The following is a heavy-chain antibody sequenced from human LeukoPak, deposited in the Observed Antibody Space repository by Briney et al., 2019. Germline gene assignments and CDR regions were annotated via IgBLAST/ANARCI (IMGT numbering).Heavy chain of an antibody. J-gene: IGHJ4*02. V-gene: IGHV3-21*01. D-gene: IGHD2-15*01. Sequence: PGGSLRLSCAASGFTFSSYWMHWVRQAPGKGLEWVSSISSGSTYIYYADSVKGRFTLSRDNAKNSLYLQMNSLRAEDTAVYYCASSSGASWGYFDYWGQGTLVTVSS. CDR1: GFTFSSYW. CDR3: ASSSGASWGYFDY. CDR2: ISSGSTYI.